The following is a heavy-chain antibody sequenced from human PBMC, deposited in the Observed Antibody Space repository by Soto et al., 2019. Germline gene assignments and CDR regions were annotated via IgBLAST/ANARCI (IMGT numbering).Heavy chain of an antibody. CDR3: ARLRIATNNYKWFDP. CDR1: GAALNIGNYY. J-gene: IGHJ5*02. Sequence: PSETLSLTCSVSGAALNIGNYYCSWIRQVPGKGLEWIGHIYVTGAVDYNPSLRDRITISQDTSERQFSLNLRLVTAADTAVYYCARLRIATNNYKWFDPWGQGTLVTVSS. CDR2: IYVTGAV. D-gene: IGHD2-21*01. V-gene: IGHV4-31*03.